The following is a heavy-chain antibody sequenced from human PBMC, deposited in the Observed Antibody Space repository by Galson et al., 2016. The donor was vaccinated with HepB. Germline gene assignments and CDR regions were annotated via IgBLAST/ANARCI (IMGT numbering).Heavy chain of an antibody. V-gene: IGHV3-15*01. CDR2: IHSRTDGGTT. D-gene: IGHD3-16*01. J-gene: IGHJ4*02. CDR1: GFTFNKVW. Sequence: SLRLSCAASGFTFNKVWMSWVRQAPGKGLEWVGRIHSRTDGGTTDYAAPVKGRFINSRDDSKNTLYLQMNSLKIEDTAVYYCKTRIDPFAGDRWGQGTRVTVSS. CDR3: KTRIDPFAGDR.